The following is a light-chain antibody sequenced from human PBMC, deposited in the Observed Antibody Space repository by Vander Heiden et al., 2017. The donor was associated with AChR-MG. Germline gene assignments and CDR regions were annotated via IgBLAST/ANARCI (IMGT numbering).Light chain of an antibody. CDR1: QSVSPPY. V-gene: IGKV3-20*01. CDR2: DAS. Sequence: EIVLTQSPGTVSFSPGERATLSCRASQSVSPPYLAWYQLKPGQAPRLLIQDASIRATGIPDRFSGSGSGTDFTLTISRLEPEDFAVYYCQQYGTSPLTFGGGTKVEIK. CDR3: QQYGTSPLT. J-gene: IGKJ4*01.